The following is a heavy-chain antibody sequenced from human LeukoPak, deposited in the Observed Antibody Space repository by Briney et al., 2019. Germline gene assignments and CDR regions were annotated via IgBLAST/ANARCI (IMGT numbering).Heavy chain of an antibody. Sequence: PGGSLRLSCAASGFTFSSYDMHWVRQAPGKGLEWVAVISYDGSNKYYADSVKGRFTISRDNSKNTLYLQMNSLRAEDTAVYYCAKSSSSWRVYWGQGTLVTVSS. V-gene: IGHV3-30*18. J-gene: IGHJ4*02. CDR2: ISYDGSNK. CDR1: GFTFSSYD. D-gene: IGHD6-13*01. CDR3: AKSSSSWRVY.